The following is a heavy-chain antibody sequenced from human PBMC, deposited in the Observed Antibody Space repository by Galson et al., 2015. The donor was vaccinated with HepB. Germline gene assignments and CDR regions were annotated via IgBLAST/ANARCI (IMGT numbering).Heavy chain of an antibody. D-gene: IGHD6-19*01. CDR3: ARVPQGEGIAVAEGWFDP. CDR1: GFTFSSYA. CDR2: ISYDGSNK. V-gene: IGHV3-30*04. J-gene: IGHJ5*02. Sequence: SLRLSCAASGFTFSSYAMHWVRQAPGKGLEWVAVISYDGSNKYYADSVKGRFTISRDNSKNTLYLQMNSLRAEDTAVYYCARVPQGEGIAVAEGWFDPWGQGTLVTVSS.